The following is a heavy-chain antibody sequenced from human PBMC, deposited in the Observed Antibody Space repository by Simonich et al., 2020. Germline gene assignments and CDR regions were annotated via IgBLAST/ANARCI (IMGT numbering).Heavy chain of an antibody. V-gene: IGHV4-34*01. CDR3: ASPSGSDAGGHAFDI. CDR1: GGSFSGYY. D-gene: IGHD1-26*01. J-gene: IGHJ3*02. CDR2: INHSGST. Sequence: QVQLQQWGAGLLKPSETLSLTCAVYGGSFSGYYWSWIRQPPGKGLEWIGEINHSGSTNYNPSLKGRVTISVDTSKNQFYLKLSSVTAEDTAVYYCASPSGSDAGGHAFDIWGQGTMVTVTS.